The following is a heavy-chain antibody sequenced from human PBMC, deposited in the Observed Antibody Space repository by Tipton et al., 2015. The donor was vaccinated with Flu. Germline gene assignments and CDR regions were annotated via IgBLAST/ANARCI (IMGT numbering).Heavy chain of an antibody. V-gene: IGHV4-38-2*02. CDR2: IYHSGST. CDR1: GFTFSSYT. D-gene: IGHD6-13*01. CDR3: ARGIYISSSWYVGRGDPNKNDY. Sequence: LRLSCSASGFTFSSYTMIWVRQAPGKGLEWIGSIYHSGSTYYNPSLKSRVTISVDTSKNQFSLKLSSVTAADTAVYYCARGIYISSSWYVGRGDPNKNDYWGQGTLVTVSS. J-gene: IGHJ4*02.